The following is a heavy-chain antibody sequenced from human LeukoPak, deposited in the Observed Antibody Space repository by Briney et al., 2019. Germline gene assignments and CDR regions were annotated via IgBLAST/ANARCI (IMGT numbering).Heavy chain of an antibody. J-gene: IGHJ4*02. Sequence: SETLSHTCAVYGDSFNGFYWSWIRQPPGEGLEWIGEINHSGSTNYNPSLKSRVTISADTSKNQFSLRLSSVTAADTAVYYCARGPLGYCSSSSCHGPDYWGQGTLVTVSS. CDR1: GDSFNGFY. D-gene: IGHD2-2*01. CDR3: ARGPLGYCSSSSCHGPDY. CDR2: INHSGST. V-gene: IGHV4-34*01.